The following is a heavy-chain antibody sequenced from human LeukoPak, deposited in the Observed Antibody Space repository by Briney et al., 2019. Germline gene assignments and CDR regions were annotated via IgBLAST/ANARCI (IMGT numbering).Heavy chain of an antibody. V-gene: IGHV3-15*01. CDR2: IKSKTDGGTT. CDR1: GFTFSNAW. CDR3: TTGLLRYFEWSVDAFDI. Sequence: GGSLRLSCAASGFTFSNAWMSWVRQAPGKGLEWVGRIKSKTDGGTTDYAAPVKGRFTISRDDSKNTLYLQMNSLKTEDTAVYYCTTGLLRYFEWSVDAFDIWGQGTMVTVSS. J-gene: IGHJ3*02. D-gene: IGHD3-9*01.